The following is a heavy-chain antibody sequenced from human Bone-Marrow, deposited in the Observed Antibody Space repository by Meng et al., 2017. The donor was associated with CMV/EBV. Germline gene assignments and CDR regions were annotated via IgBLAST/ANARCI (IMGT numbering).Heavy chain of an antibody. CDR3: ARESRILTTVTYYYYGRDV. CDR2: IYYSGST. V-gene: IGHV4-30-4*08. Sequence: LRLSCTVSGGSISSGDYYWSWIRQPPGKGLEWIGYIYYSGSTYYNPSLKSRVTISVDTSKNQFSLKLSSVTAADTAVYYCARESRILTTVTYYYYGRDVWGQGNTVNVYS. J-gene: IGHJ6*02. D-gene: IGHD4-11*01. CDR1: GGSISSGDYY.